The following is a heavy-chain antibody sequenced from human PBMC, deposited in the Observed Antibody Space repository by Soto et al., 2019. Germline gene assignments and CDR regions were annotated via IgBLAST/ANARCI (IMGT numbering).Heavy chain of an antibody. D-gene: IGHD6-25*01. V-gene: IGHV5-51*01. Sequence: GESLKISCKGSGYRFISHWIGWVRQMSGKVLEWMGIIYPGDSDTRYSPSFQGQVTISADKSISTAYLQWSSLKASDTAIYYCARHDSARVSDNHYDYGLDVWGQGXTVTVYS. J-gene: IGHJ6*02. CDR1: GYRFISHW. CDR2: IYPGDSDT. CDR3: ARHDSARVSDNHYDYGLDV.